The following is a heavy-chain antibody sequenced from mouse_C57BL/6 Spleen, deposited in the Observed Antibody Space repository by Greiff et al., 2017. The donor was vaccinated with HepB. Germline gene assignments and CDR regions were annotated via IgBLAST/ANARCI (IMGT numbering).Heavy chain of an antibody. D-gene: IGHD2-4*01. CDR1: GFTFSNYW. Sequence: EVMLVESGGGLVQPGGSMKLSCVASGFTFSNYWMNWVRQSPEKGLEWVAQIRLKSDNYATHYAESVKGRFTISRDDSKSSVYLQMNNLRAEDTGIYYCTKLYYDLDYWGQGTTLTVSS. V-gene: IGHV6-3*01. J-gene: IGHJ2*01. CDR2: IRLKSDNYAT. CDR3: TKLYYDLDY.